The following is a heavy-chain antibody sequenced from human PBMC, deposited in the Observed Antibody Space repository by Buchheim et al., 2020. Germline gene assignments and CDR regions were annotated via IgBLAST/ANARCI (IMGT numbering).Heavy chain of an antibody. CDR1: GFTFSSFE. CDR3: ASLKGRTGTGCGMDV. J-gene: IGHJ6*02. D-gene: IGHD1-1*01. CDR2: ISSSGSTK. Sequence: EVQLVESGGGLVLPGGSLRLSCAVAGFTFSSFEMNWVRQAPGKGLEWVSYISSSGSTKYYADSVKGRFTISRDNAENSMYLPMNSLRVEDTAAYYCASLKGRTGTGCGMDVWGQGTT. V-gene: IGHV3-48*03.